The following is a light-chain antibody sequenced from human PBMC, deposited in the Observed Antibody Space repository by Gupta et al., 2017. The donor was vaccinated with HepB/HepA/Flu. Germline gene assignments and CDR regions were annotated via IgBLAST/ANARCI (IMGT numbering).Light chain of an antibody. CDR1: QSVSGND. CDR3: QQYANSLT. Sequence: EIVLTQSPGTLSLSPGERGTLSCRASQSVSGNDLAWYQQKPGQAPRLLIYGASTKATGIPDRFSGSGSGTDFTLTISRLEPDDFAVYYCQQYANSLTFGGGTKVDIK. CDR2: GAS. V-gene: IGKV3-20*01. J-gene: IGKJ4*01.